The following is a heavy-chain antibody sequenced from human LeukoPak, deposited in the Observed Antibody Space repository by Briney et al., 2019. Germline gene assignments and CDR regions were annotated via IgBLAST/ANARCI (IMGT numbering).Heavy chain of an antibody. D-gene: IGHD3-22*01. V-gene: IGHV4-34*01. J-gene: IGHJ4*02. CDR2: INHSGST. CDR1: GGSISSYY. CDR3: ARGPKYYYDSSGYWNFDY. Sequence: SETLSLTCTVSGGSISSYYWSWIRQPPGKGLEWIGEINHSGSTNYNPSLKSRVTISVDTSKNQFSLKLSSVTAADTAVYYCARGPKYYYDSSGYWNFDYWGQGTLVTVSS.